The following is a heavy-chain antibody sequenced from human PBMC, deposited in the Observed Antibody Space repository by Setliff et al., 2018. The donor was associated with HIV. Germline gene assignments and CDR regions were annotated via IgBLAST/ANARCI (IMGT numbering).Heavy chain of an antibody. V-gene: IGHV4-39*07. CDR1: GETIRNGFYY. CDR2: IYYSGST. Sequence: KTSETLSLTCTVSGETIRNGFYYWHWMRQPPGKGLEWIGSIYYSGSTHYKSSLKSRVTISVDTSKNQFSLRLSSVTAADTAVYYCARDTGYYSRGGPVDFWGQGTLVTVSS. CDR3: ARDTGYYSRGGPVDF. D-gene: IGHD2-15*01. J-gene: IGHJ4*02.